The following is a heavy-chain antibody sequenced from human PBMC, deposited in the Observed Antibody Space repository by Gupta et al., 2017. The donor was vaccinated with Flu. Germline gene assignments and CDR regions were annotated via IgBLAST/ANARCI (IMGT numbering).Heavy chain of an antibody. CDR1: GYSISSGYY. Sequence: QVQLQESGPGLVKPSETLSLTCAVSGYSISSGYYWGWIRQPPGKGLEWIGSIYHSGSTYYNPSLKSRVTISVDTSKNQFSLKLSSVTAADTAVYYCARESIAAAGSNYYYYGMDVWGQGTTVTVSS. D-gene: IGHD6-13*01. V-gene: IGHV4-38-2*02. J-gene: IGHJ6*02. CDR2: IYHSGST. CDR3: ARESIAAAGSNYYYYGMDV.